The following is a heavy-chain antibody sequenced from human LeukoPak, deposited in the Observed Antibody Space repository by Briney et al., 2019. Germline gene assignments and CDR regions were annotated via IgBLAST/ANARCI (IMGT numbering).Heavy chain of an antibody. CDR3: ARDGWELPGSDY. Sequence: GGSLRLSCAASGFTFSSYEMSWVRQAPGKGLEWVSAISGSGGATFYADSVKGRFTISRDSSKNTLYLQMNSLRGEDTAVYYCARDGWELPGSDYWGQGTLVTVSS. J-gene: IGHJ4*02. D-gene: IGHD1-26*01. CDR1: GFTFSSYE. CDR2: ISGSGGAT. V-gene: IGHV3-23*01.